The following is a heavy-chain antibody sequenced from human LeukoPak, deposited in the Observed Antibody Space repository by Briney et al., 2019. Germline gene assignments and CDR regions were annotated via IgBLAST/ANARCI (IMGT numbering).Heavy chain of an antibody. CDR2: ISGSGGST. CDR1: GFTFSSYA. CDR3: AKGEGIQLLFDY. Sequence: VGSLRLSCAASGFTFSSYAMSWVRQAPGKGLEWVSAISGSGGSTYYADSVKGRFTISRDNSKNTLYLQMNSLRAEDTAVYYCAKGEGIQLLFDYWGQGTLVTVSS. D-gene: IGHD5-18*01. V-gene: IGHV3-23*01. J-gene: IGHJ4*02.